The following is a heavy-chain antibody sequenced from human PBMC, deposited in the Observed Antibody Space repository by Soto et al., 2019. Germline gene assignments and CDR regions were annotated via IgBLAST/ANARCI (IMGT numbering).Heavy chain of an antibody. V-gene: IGHV4-39*01. J-gene: IGHJ4*02. CDR1: GESISSRSYY. D-gene: IGHD5-12*01. CDR2: IYYSGST. Sequence: SETLSLTCIVSGESISSRSYYWGWVRQPPGKGLEWIGSIYYSGSTYYNPSLKSRVTISVDTSNNQFSLKLSSVTAADTAVYYCASSGTPSYSGYDSRPMYYFDYWGQGTLVTVSS. CDR3: ASSGTPSYSGYDSRPMYYFDY.